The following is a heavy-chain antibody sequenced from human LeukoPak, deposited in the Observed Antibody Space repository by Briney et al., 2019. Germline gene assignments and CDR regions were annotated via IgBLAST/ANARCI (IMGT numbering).Heavy chain of an antibody. J-gene: IGHJ4*02. Sequence: GTLRLSCAASGFTFSTYAMYWVRQAPRKGLEYVSAISGSGVNTYYTNSVKVRFTISRDNSKNALYLQLGSLRAEDMAVYYCARDSSLGMDWGQGTLVTVSA. V-gene: IGHV3-64*01. CDR3: ARDSSLGMD. D-gene: IGHD1-26*01. CDR1: GFTFSTYA. CDR2: ISGSGVNT.